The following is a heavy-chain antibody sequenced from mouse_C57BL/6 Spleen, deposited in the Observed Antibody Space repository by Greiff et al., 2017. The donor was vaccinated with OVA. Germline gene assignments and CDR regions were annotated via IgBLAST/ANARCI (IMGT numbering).Heavy chain of an antibody. V-gene: IGHV14-4*01. D-gene: IGHD2-4*01. J-gene: IGHJ2*01. CDR3: TKPPNYDYDEGYYFDY. CDR2: IDPENGDT. Sequence: VQLKQSGAELVRPGASVKLSCTASGFNIKDDYMHWVKQRPEQGLEWIGWIDPENGDTEYASKFQGKATITADTSANTAYRQLSSLTYEDTAVYYCTKPPNYDYDEGYYFDYWGQGTTLTVSS. CDR1: GFNIKDDY.